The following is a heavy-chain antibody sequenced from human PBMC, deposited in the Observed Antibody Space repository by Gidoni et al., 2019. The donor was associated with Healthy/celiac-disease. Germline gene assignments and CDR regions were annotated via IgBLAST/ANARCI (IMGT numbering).Heavy chain of an antibody. J-gene: IGHJ4*02. D-gene: IGHD6-13*01. Sequence: QVQLQQSGPGLVKPSQTLALPCAISGAGFSSNSPDWNWIRQSPSRGLEWLGRTYERSKWYNDYAVSVKSRIIINPDTSKNQFSLQLNSVTPEDTAVYYCARSQTPPLYSSSWLFDYWGQGTLVTVSS. CDR2: TYERSKWYN. CDR3: ARSQTPPLYSSSWLFDY. CDR1: GAGFSSNSPD. V-gene: IGHV6-1*01.